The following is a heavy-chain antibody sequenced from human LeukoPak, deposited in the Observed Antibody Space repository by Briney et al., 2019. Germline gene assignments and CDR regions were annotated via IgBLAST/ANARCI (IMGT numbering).Heavy chain of an antibody. D-gene: IGHD2-2*01. V-gene: IGHV1-69*05. J-gene: IGHJ4*02. Sequence: GASVKVSCKASGGTFSSYAISWVRQAPGQGLEWMGGIIPIFGTANYAQKFQGRVTITTDESTSTAYMELSSLRSEDTAVYYCATSQPAYCSSTSCYVFWGQGTLVTVPS. CDR2: IIPIFGTA. CDR1: GGTFSSYA. CDR3: ATSQPAYCSSTSCYVF.